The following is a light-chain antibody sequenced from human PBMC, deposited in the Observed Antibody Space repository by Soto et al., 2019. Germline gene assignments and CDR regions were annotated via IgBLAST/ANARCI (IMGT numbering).Light chain of an antibody. J-gene: IGKJ4*01. CDR3: QQYGSSPLT. CDR2: GAS. V-gene: IGKV3-20*01. CDR1: QSVSSTY. Sequence: EIVLTQSPGTLSLSPGERATLSCRASQSVSSTYLAWYQQRPGRAPRLLIYGASNRATGIPDRFSGSGSGTDFTLTISRLEPEDFAVYYCQQYGSSPLTFGGGTKVDIK.